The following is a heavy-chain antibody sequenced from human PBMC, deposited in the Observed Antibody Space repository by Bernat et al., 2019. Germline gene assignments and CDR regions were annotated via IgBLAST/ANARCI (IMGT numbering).Heavy chain of an antibody. V-gene: IGHV4-34*01. CDR3: ARGSLAVAGVNWFDP. D-gene: IGHD6-19*01. Sequence: QVQLQQWGAGLLKPSETLSLTCAVYGGSFSGYYWSWIRQPPGKGLEWIGEINHSGSTNYNPSLKSRVTISVDTSKNQLSLKLSSVTAADTAVYYGARGSLAVAGVNWFDPWGQGTLVTVSS. CDR1: GGSFSGYY. J-gene: IGHJ5*02. CDR2: INHSGST.